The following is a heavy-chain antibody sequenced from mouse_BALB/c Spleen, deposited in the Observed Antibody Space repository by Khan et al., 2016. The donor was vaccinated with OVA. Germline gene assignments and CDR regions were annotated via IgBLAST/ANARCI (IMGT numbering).Heavy chain of an antibody. V-gene: IGHV9-3-1*01. Sequence: QIQLVQSGPELKKPGGTVKISCKASGYTLTNYGMNWVKQAPGKGLKWMGWINTYTGEPTYAEDFKGRIAFSLETSASTAYLQINNLKNEDTATXFCARSNGNYWFAYWGQGTLVTVSA. D-gene: IGHD2-1*01. CDR1: GYTLTNYG. CDR3: ARSNGNYWFAY. J-gene: IGHJ3*01. CDR2: INTYTGEP.